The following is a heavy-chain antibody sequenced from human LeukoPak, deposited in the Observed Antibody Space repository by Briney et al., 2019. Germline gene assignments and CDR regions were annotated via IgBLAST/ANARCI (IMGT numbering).Heavy chain of an antibody. D-gene: IGHD2-2*01. Sequence: PGGSLRLSCAASGFTFSSYAMSWVRQAPGKGLEWVSAISGSGGSTYYADSVKGRFTISRDNSKNTLYLQMNSLRAEDTAVYYCAKEYFDIVVVPAAVATSGYFDYWGQGTLVTVSS. CDR3: AKEYFDIVVVPAAVATSGYFDY. CDR1: GFTFSSYA. CDR2: ISGSGGST. J-gene: IGHJ4*02. V-gene: IGHV3-23*01.